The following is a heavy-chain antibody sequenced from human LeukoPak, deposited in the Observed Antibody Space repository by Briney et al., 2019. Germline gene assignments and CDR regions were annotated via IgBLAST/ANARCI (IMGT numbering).Heavy chain of an antibody. V-gene: IGHV1-2*07. J-gene: IGHJ6*03. CDR2: INPNSGDT. CDR3: ATSPGTGIAVADHYYYMDV. Sequence: GASVKVSCKASGFTFTGYYMHWVRQAPGQGLEWMGWINPNSGDTNSAHKFQDRVTINRDTSINTAYMELRRLTSDDTAVYFCATSPGTGIAVADHYYYMDVWGEGTTVTVSS. CDR1: GFTFTGYY. D-gene: IGHD6-19*01.